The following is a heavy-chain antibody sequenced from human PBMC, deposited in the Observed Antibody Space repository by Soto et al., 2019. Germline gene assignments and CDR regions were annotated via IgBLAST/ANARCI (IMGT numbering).Heavy chain of an antibody. CDR3: GRDHMVTTSGLIGIIAS. CDR2: INSDGSST. Sequence: GGSLRLSCAASGFTFSSYWMHWVRQAPGKGLVWVSRINSDGSSTSYADSVKGRFTISRDNSKSTLYLQMSSLRAADTAVYYCGRDHMVTTSGLIGIIASWGQGTLVTVSS. V-gene: IGHV3-74*01. CDR1: GFTFSSYW. J-gene: IGHJ4*02. D-gene: IGHD2-21*02.